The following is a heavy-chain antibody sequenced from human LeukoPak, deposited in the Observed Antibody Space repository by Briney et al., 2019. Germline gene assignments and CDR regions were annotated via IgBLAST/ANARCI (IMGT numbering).Heavy chain of an antibody. Sequence: SETLSLTCAVYGGSFSDYYLSCIRQPPGKGLEWIGEINHSGSTNYNPSLKSRVTISVDTSNNQFSLKLSPVTAADTAVYYCARGSRDFWSGYYRNWFDPWGQGTLVTACS. V-gene: IGHV4-34*01. J-gene: IGHJ5*02. CDR1: GGSFSDYY. CDR3: ARGSRDFWSGYYRNWFDP. CDR2: INHSGST. D-gene: IGHD3-3*01.